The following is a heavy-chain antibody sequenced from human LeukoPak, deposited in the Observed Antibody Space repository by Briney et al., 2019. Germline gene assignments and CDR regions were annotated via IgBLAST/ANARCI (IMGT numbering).Heavy chain of an antibody. CDR1: GGTFSSYA. CDR2: TIPILGIA. CDR3: TRDMGGDY. Sequence: SVKVSCKASGGTFSSYAISWVRQAPGQGLEWMGRTIPILGIANYAQKFQGRVTITRNTSISTAYMELSSLRPEDTAVYYCTRDMGGDYWGQGTLVTVSS. V-gene: IGHV1-69*04. D-gene: IGHD3-16*01. J-gene: IGHJ4*02.